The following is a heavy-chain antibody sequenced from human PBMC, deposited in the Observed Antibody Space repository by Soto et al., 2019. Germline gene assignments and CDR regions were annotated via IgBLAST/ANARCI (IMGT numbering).Heavy chain of an antibody. CDR2: MNPGSGDT. J-gene: IGHJ5*02. D-gene: IGHD3-16*01. V-gene: IGHV1-8*02. CDR3: ARMATFGSLNWFDP. Sequence: GALVKVSCKASGGTFSSYAISWVRQAPGQGLEWMGWMNPGSGDTGYAQKFQGRVTMTRDISIATAYMELSSLRSDDTAIYYCARMATFGSLNWFDPRGQGTLVTVSS. CDR1: GGTFSSYA.